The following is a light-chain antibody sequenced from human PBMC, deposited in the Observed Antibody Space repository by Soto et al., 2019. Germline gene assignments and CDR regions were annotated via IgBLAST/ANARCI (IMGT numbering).Light chain of an antibody. Sequence: QSVLTQPASVSGSPGQSITISCSGTSSDVGGYNYVSWYQQLPGKAPKLMIYEVSNRPSGVSNRFSGSKSGNTASLTISGLQAEDEADYYCGTWDSSLSAYVFGTGTKVTVL. J-gene: IGLJ1*01. CDR1: SSDVGGYNY. CDR3: GTWDSSLSAYV. CDR2: EVS. V-gene: IGLV2-14*01.